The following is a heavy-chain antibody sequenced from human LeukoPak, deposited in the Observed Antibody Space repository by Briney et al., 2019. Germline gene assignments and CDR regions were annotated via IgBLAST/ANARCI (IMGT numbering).Heavy chain of an antibody. V-gene: IGHV4-59*01. J-gene: IGHJ4*02. Sequence: SETLSLTCTVSGGSISSYYWSWIRQPPGKGLEWIGYIYYSGSTNYNPSLKSRVTISVDTSKNQFSLKLSSVTAADTAVYYCARGAYYDFWSGYPLYWGQGTLVTVSS. CDR1: GGSISSYY. CDR2: IYYSGST. CDR3: ARGAYYDFWSGYPLY. D-gene: IGHD3-3*01.